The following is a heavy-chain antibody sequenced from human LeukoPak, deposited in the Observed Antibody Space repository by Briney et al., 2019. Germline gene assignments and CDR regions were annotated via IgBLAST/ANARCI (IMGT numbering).Heavy chain of an antibody. D-gene: IGHD3-22*01. Sequence: SETLSLTCTVSGGSISSYYWSWIRQPAGKGLEWIGRIYISGSTNYNPSLKSRVTISVDTSKNQFSLKLSSVTAADTAVYYCARDTYYYDSSGYSLFDYWGQGTLVTVSS. CDR2: IYISGST. CDR1: GGSISSYY. J-gene: IGHJ4*02. CDR3: ARDTYYYDSSGYSLFDY. V-gene: IGHV4-4*07.